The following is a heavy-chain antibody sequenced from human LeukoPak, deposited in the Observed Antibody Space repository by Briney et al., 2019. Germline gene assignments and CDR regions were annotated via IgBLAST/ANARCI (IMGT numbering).Heavy chain of an antibody. CDR2: ISGSGGST. Sequence: RGSLRLSCAASGFTFNSYAMSWVRQAPGKGLEWVSAISGSGGSTYYADSVKGRFTISRDNSKNTLYLQVNGLRAEDTAVYYCAKNSGSYYRPLDYWGQGTLVTVSS. CDR3: AKNSGSYYRPLDY. V-gene: IGHV3-23*01. D-gene: IGHD1-26*01. J-gene: IGHJ4*02. CDR1: GFTFNSYA.